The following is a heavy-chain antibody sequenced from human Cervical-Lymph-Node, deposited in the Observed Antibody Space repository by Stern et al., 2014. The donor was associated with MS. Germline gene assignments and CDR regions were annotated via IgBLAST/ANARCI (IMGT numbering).Heavy chain of an antibody. CDR2: MNPNSGDT. Sequence: QVQLVESGAEVKKPGASVKVSCKASGYTFTSYDINWVRQATGQGLEWMGWMNPNSGDTGYPQKFQGRVTMTRNTSISTASMELSSLRSEDTAVYYCASSTSSAHYYYYGMDVWGQGTTVTVSS. V-gene: IGHV1-8*01. CDR1: GYTFTSYD. J-gene: IGHJ6*02. CDR3: ASSTSSAHYYYYGMDV. D-gene: IGHD6-19*01.